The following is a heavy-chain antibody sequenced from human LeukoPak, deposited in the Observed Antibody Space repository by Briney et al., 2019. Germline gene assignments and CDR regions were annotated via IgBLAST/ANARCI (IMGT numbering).Heavy chain of an antibody. J-gene: IGHJ4*02. CDR3: ARSRGGIAAAGRFDY. Sequence: GGSLRLSCAASGFTFSSYGMSWVRQAPGKGLEWVSGINWNGGSTGYADSVKGRFTISRDNAKNSLYLHMNSLRAEDTALYYCARSRGGIAAAGRFDYWGQGTLVTVSS. CDR2: INWNGGST. D-gene: IGHD6-13*01. CDR1: GFTFSSYG. V-gene: IGHV3-20*04.